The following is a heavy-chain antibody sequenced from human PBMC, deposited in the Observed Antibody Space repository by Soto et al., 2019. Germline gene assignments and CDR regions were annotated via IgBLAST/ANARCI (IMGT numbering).Heavy chain of an antibody. CDR1: SGPDRSHN. J-gene: IGHJ6*02. CDR2: VYYTGDT. V-gene: IGHV4-59*08. D-gene: IGHD4-17*01. Sequence: QVQLQQSGPRLVNPSETLSLTCTVSSGPDRSHNWGWIRQHPGRGLEWIGYVYYTGDTAYNPSLRGRVTISADTSTNAISLTLNSVTAADTAVYYCVRQGIDYLHGLVDVWGQGTTVSVSS. CDR3: VRQGIDYLHGLVDV.